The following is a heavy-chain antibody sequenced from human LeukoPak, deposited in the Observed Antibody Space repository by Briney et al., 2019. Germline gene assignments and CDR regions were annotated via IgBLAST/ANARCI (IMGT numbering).Heavy chain of an antibody. Sequence: GGSLRLSCAASGFTFSSYSMNWVRQAPGKGLEWVSSISSSSSYIYYADSVKGRFTIPRDNAKNSLYLQMNSLRAEDTAVYYCARDRSRDWGYSFDYWGQGTLVTVSS. J-gene: IGHJ4*02. D-gene: IGHD5-18*01. CDR3: ARDRSRDWGYSFDY. CDR2: ISSSSSYI. CDR1: GFTFSSYS. V-gene: IGHV3-21*01.